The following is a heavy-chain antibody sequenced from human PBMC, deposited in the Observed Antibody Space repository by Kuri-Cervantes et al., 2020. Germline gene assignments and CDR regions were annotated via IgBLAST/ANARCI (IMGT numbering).Heavy chain of an antibody. CDR2: IYPGGSET. CDR3: ARQRYFDY. V-gene: IGHV5-51*01. CDR1: GYIFANYW. J-gene: IGHJ4*02. Sequence: GGSLRLSCKTSGYIFANYWIAWVRQMPGKGLEWMGIIYPGGSETRYSPSFQGQVTISADKSISTTFLQWNSLKASDTAMYYCARQRYFDYRGQGTLVTVSS.